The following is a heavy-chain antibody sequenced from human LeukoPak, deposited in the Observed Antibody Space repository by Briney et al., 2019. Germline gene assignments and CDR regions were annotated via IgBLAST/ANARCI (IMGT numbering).Heavy chain of an antibody. CDR1: GFTFSSYG. CDR3: AREGLWAFDI. CDR2: ISGSGGST. V-gene: IGHV3-23*01. Sequence: GGSLRLSCAASGFTFSSYGMSWVRQAPGKGLEWVSGISGSGGSTYYADSVKGRFTISRDNSKNTLYLQMNSLRAEDTAVYYCAREGLWAFDIWGQGTMVTVSS. D-gene: IGHD3-16*01. J-gene: IGHJ3*02.